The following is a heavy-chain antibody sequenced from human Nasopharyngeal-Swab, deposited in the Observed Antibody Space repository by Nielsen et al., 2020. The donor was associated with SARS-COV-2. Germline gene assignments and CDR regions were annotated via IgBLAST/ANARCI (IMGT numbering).Heavy chain of an antibody. J-gene: IGHJ2*01. Sequence: SVKVSCKASGGTFSSYAISWVRQAPEQGLEWMGRIIPILGIANYAQKFQGRVTITADKSTSTAYMELSSLRSEDTAVYYCARGDSYGASWYFDLWGRGTLVTVSS. D-gene: IGHD5-18*01. CDR2: IIPILGIA. CDR1: GGTFSSYA. V-gene: IGHV1-69*04. CDR3: ARGDSYGASWYFDL.